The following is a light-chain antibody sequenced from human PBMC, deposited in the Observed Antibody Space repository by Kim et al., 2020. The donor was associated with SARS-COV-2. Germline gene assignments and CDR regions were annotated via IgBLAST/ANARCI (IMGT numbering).Light chain of an antibody. CDR2: AAS. Sequence: DIQMTQSPSSLSASVGYRVNITCRASQSISSYLNWYQQKPGKAPKLLIYAASSLQSGVPSRFSGSGSGTDFTLTISSLQPEDFATYYCQQSYSTPQTFGGGTKVDIK. V-gene: IGKV1-39*01. CDR3: QQSYSTPQT. J-gene: IGKJ4*01. CDR1: QSISSY.